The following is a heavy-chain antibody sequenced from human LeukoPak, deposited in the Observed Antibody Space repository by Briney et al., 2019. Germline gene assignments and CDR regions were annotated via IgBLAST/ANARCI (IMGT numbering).Heavy chain of an antibody. V-gene: IGHV4-4*07. Sequence: TSETLSLTCTVSGGSISSYYWSWVRQTAGKGLEWIGRIYISGTTNYNPSLKSRVTMSLDTSKNQLSLRLTSVTAADTAVYYCARDEARTGYIHYSGQGTLITVSS. D-gene: IGHD2-8*02. J-gene: IGHJ4*02. CDR2: IYISGTT. CDR1: GGSISSYY. CDR3: ARDEARTGYIHY.